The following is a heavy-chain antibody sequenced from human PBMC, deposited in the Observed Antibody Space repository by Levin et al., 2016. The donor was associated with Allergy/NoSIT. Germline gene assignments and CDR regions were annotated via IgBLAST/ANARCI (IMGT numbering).Heavy chain of an antibody. CDR1: GFMFQDYG. CDR3: VKGYVIRGYGMDV. D-gene: IGHD3-10*01. CDR2: ISHDGMTS. V-gene: IGHV3-30*14. J-gene: IGHJ6*02. Sequence: GGSLRLSCAASGFMFQDYGIQWVRQAPGKGLDWVSFISHDGMTSYYGEIMQGRFSTSRENSQNVAYLRITNLRPEDTGVYYCVKGYVIRGYGMDVWGQGTAVIV.